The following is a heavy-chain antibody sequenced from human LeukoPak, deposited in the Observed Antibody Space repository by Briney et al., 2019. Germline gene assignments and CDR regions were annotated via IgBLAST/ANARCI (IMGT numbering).Heavy chain of an antibody. CDR1: GGSFSGYY. CDR3: ARGPITYYYDSSGYYFDY. Sequence: SETLSLTCAVYGGSFSGYYWSWIRQPPGKGLEWIGEINRSGSTNYNPSLKSRVTISVDTSKNQFSLKLSSVTAADTAVYYCARGPITYYYDSSGYYFDYWGQGTLVTVSS. V-gene: IGHV4-34*01. D-gene: IGHD3-22*01. CDR2: INRSGST. J-gene: IGHJ4*02.